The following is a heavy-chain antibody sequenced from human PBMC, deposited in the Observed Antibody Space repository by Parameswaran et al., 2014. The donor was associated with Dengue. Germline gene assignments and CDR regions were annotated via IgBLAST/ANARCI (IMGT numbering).Heavy chain of an antibody. J-gene: IGHJ4*02. CDR3: ARVFGTYHYFDY. CDR2: LNPNSGAT. Sequence: WVRQAPGQGLEWMGWLNPNSGATNSAQKFQGRVTMTRDTSISTAYMELSRLRSDDTAVYYCARVFGTYHYFDYWGQGTLVTVSS. D-gene: IGHD3-3*01. V-gene: IGHV1-2*02.